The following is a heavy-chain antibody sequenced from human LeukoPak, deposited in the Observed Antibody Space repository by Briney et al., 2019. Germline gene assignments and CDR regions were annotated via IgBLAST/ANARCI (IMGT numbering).Heavy chain of an antibody. D-gene: IGHD6-13*01. CDR1: GGSIRSYW. V-gene: IGHV4-59*01. Sequence: PSETLSLTCSVSGGSIRSYWWSWIRQTPGKGLEWVGYIYYSGSTDYNPSLKSRVTISIDTSKNQFSLKLSSVTAADTAMYYCARGAIAEAGNWFDPWGQGILVTVSS. CDR2: IYYSGST. J-gene: IGHJ5*02. CDR3: ARGAIAEAGNWFDP.